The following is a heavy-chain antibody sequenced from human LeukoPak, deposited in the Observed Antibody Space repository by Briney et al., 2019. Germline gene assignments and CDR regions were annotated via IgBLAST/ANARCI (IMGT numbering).Heavy chain of an antibody. D-gene: IGHD4-17*01. V-gene: IGHV4-59*08. Sequence: PSETLSLTCTVSGDSLSSYYWSWIRQPPGKGLEGIGYIYYTGSTNYNPSLKSRVTMSVDTSKNQFSLKLSSVTAADTAVYYCARRYGDHNLYYFHYWGQGTLVTVSS. J-gene: IGHJ4*02. CDR3: ARRYGDHNLYYFHY. CDR2: IYYTGST. CDR1: GDSLSSYY.